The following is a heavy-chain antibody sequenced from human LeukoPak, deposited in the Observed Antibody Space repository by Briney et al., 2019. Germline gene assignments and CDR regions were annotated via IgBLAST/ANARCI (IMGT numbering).Heavy chain of an antibody. Sequence: GGSLRLSCAASGFTFSSYGMHWVRQAPGKGLEWVSSISSSSSYIYYADSVKGRFTISRDNAKNSLYLQMNSLRAEDTAVYYCARDEATYYYYYGMDVWGQGTTVTVSS. CDR3: ARDEATYYYYYGMDV. CDR1: GFTFSSYG. CDR2: ISSSSSYI. V-gene: IGHV3-21*01. J-gene: IGHJ6*02.